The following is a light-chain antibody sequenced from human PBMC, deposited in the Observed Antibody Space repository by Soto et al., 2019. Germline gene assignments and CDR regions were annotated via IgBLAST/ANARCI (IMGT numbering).Light chain of an antibody. V-gene: IGKV3-11*01. CDR1: QSVSTY. CDR2: NAS. J-gene: IGKJ4*01. CDR3: QQYNNWPIT. Sequence: EIVLTQSPATLSLSPGETASLSCRASQSVSTYLAWYQQKPGQAPRLLISNASNRATGIPARFSGSGSGTDFTLTISSLQPEDFAIYYCQQYNNWPITFGGGTKVEIK.